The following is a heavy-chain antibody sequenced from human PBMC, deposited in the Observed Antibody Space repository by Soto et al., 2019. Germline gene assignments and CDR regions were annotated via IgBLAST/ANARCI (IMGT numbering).Heavy chain of an antibody. CDR1: GGSISSGDYH. J-gene: IGHJ4*02. Sequence: SETLSLTCTVSGGSISSGDYHWSWIRQPPGKGQEWIGFVYYTGNTYYNPSLKSLVTISVDTSKNQFSLKLSFVTAADTALYYCARSDFWSGYYTDYWGQGTLVTVSS. V-gene: IGHV4-30-4*08. CDR3: ARSDFWSGYYTDY. CDR2: VYYTGNT. D-gene: IGHD3-3*01.